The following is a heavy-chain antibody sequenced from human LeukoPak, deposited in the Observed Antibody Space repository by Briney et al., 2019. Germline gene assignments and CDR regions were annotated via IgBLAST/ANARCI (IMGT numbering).Heavy chain of an antibody. Sequence: PGGSLRLSCVASGFTFSTYAMTWVRQAPGKGLEWVSTIIGNASSTYYADSVQARFIISRDNSKNTLFLQMTSLRAEDTAVYYCAKGQYSGYDYVDYWGQGTLVTVSS. CDR3: AKGQYSGYDYVDY. J-gene: IGHJ4*02. CDR2: IIGNASST. D-gene: IGHD5-12*01. CDR1: GFTFSTYA. V-gene: IGHV3-23*01.